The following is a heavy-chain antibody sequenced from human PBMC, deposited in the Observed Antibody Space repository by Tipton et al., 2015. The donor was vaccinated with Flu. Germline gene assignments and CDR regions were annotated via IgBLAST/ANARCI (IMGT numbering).Heavy chain of an antibody. Sequence: TLSLTCTVSGGSISSTSYYWGWIRQPPGKGLEWIGSIYYSGSTYYNLSLKSRVTISVDTSKNQFSLKLSSVTAADTAVYYCARAPSGGGVVAARGRYYYYGMDVWGQGTTVTVSS. J-gene: IGHJ6*02. CDR3: ARAPSGGGVVAARGRYYYYGMDV. D-gene: IGHD2-15*01. CDR2: IYYSGST. V-gene: IGHV4-39*07. CDR1: GGSISSTSYY.